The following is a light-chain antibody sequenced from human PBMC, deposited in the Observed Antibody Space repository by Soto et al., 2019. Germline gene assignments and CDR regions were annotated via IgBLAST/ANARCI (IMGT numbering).Light chain of an antibody. J-gene: IGLJ3*02. CDR3: SSYTSSSTLV. Sequence: QSALTQPASGSGSPGQSITISCTGTSSDVGGYRYVSWYQQHPGKAPKLMIFDVTNRPSGVSTRFSGSKSGNTASLTISGLQAEDEADYYCSSYTSSSTLVFGGGTKLTVL. CDR2: DVT. CDR1: SSDVGGYRY. V-gene: IGLV2-14*03.